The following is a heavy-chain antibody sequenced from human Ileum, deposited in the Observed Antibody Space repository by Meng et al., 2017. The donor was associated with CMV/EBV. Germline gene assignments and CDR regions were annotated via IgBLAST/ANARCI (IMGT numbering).Heavy chain of an antibody. CDR1: RFTFSDYW. Sequence: GGSLRLSWAATRFTFSDYWMSWVSQAPEKGLEWVDNIKEDGTKKYYVDSVRGRFTISRDNAKNSLCRQMNCLRAEVSAVYYCGREIVGGDTALDYWGQGTLVTVSS. CDR2: IKEDGTKK. D-gene: IGHD1-26*01. J-gene: IGHJ4*02. CDR3: GREIVGGDTALDY. V-gene: IGHV3-7*01.